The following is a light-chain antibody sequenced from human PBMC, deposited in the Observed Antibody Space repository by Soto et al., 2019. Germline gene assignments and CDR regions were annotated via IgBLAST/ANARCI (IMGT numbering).Light chain of an antibody. Sequence: EIVLTQSPGTLSLSPGERATLSCRASQSLSRELLAWYQQKPGQAPRLLIYASSRRATDIPDRFSGSGSGTDFTLTISRLEPEDVAVYYCQHYINSPWTFGQGTKVEIK. CDR2: ASS. V-gene: IGKV3-20*01. CDR1: QSLSREL. J-gene: IGKJ1*01. CDR3: QHYINSPWT.